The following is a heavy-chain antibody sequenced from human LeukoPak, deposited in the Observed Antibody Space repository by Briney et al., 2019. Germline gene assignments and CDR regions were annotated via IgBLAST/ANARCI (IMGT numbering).Heavy chain of an antibody. D-gene: IGHD3-10*01. CDR2: ISGSGGST. CDR1: GFTFSRYA. V-gene: IGHV3-23*01. CDR3: AKDWSEYYGSGSFDY. Sequence: GGSLRLSCAASGFTFSRYAMSWVRQAPGKGLEWVSAISGSGGSTYYADSVKGRFTISRDNSKNTLYLQMNSLRAEDTAVYYCAKDWSEYYGSGSFDYWGQGTLVTVSS. J-gene: IGHJ4*02.